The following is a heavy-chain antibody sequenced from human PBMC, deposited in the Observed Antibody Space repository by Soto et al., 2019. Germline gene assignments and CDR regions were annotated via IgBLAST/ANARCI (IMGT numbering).Heavy chain of an antibody. CDR1: GYNFAGYW. Sequence: PGESLKISCKGSGYNFAGYWIAWVRQMPGKGLELMGIIYPSDSDTRYRPSFQGQVTTSADKSISSAYLQWSSLKASDTAMYFCARHFDSSGYYPDYWGQGTQVTVSS. CDR2: IYPSDSDT. V-gene: IGHV5-51*01. CDR3: ARHFDSSGYYPDY. J-gene: IGHJ4*02. D-gene: IGHD3-22*01.